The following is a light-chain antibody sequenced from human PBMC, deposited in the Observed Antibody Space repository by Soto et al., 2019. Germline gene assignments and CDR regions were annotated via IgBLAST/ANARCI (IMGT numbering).Light chain of an antibody. Sequence: EIVLTQSPATLSLSPGDRATLSCRASQSVSPSLAWYQHQPGQAPRLLIPAASSRASGIPDRFRGSGSGTDFTLSISDLEPEDFAVYYCQHRSGWPRSFGRGTKVEF. CDR3: QHRSGWPRS. V-gene: IGKV3-11*01. CDR1: QSVSPS. J-gene: IGKJ1*01. CDR2: AAS.